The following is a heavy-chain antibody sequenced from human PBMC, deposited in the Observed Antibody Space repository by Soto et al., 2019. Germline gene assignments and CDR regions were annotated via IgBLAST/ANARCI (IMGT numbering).Heavy chain of an antibody. D-gene: IGHD2-15*01. CDR1: GFTFSSYA. Sequence: QVQLVESGGGVVQPGKSLRLSCAASGFTFSSYAMHWARQAPGKGLEWVTVISIRGGDEYYAESVRGRFTISRDDSKNTLYLQMDSLRVEDTAVYYCARGTMVALQHLDYWGQGTLVTVSS. J-gene: IGHJ4*02. CDR3: ARGTMVALQHLDY. CDR2: ISIRGGDE. V-gene: IGHV3-30*03.